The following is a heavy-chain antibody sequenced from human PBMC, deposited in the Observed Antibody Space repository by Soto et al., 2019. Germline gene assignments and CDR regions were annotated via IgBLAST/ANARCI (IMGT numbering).Heavy chain of an antibody. CDR2: ISYDGSNK. J-gene: IGHJ5*02. CDR3: ARDLIAAARINPNWFDP. V-gene: IGHV3-30-3*01. CDR1: GFTFSSYA. D-gene: IGHD6-13*01. Sequence: QVQLVESGGGVVQPGRSLRLSCAASGFTFSSYAMHWVRQAPGKGLEWVAVISYDGSNKYYADSVKGRFTISRGNSKNTLYLQMNSLRAEDTAVYYCARDLIAAARINPNWFDPWGQGTLVTVSS.